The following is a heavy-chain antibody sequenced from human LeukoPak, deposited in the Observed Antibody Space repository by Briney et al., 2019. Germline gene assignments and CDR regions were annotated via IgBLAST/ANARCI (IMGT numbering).Heavy chain of an antibody. J-gene: IGHJ6*03. CDR3: ARARSGYSYGRYYYYYYMDV. CDR2: TYYRSKWYN. D-gene: IGHD5-18*01. CDR1: GDSVSSNNAA. V-gene: IGHV6-1*01. Sequence: SQTLSLTCAISGDSVSSNNAAWNWIRQSPSRGLEWLGRTYYRSKWYNDYAVSVQSRITINPGTSKNQFSLQLNSVTPEDTAVYYCARARSGYSYGRYYYYYYMDVWGKGTTVTVSS.